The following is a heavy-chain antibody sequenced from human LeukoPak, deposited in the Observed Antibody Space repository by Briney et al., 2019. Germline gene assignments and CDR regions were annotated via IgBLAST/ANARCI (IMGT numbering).Heavy chain of an antibody. D-gene: IGHD5-18*01. CDR1: GGSITNYY. J-gene: IGHJ6*03. CDR2: ISYSGST. CDR3: ARAPERWYSYGSYTYYYMDV. Sequence: SETLSLTCTVSGGSITNYYWSWIRQPPGKGLEWIGSISYSGSTNYNPSLESRVTISVDTSKNQISLKLSSVTAADTTVYYCARAPERWYSYGSYTYYYMDVWGKGTTVTVSS. V-gene: IGHV4-59*01.